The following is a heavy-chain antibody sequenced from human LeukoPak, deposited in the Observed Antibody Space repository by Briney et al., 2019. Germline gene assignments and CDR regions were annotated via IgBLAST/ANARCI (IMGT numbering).Heavy chain of an antibody. Sequence: GGSLRLSCAASGFSFSSYAMSWVRQAPGKGLEGASTISVSGDTTYYADSVKGRFTISRDNSRNTLYLQMNSLTAEDTAVYYCARAMANFDYWGQGALVTVSS. CDR1: GFSFSSYA. CDR3: ARAMANFDY. V-gene: IGHV3-23*01. CDR2: ISVSGDTT. J-gene: IGHJ4*02. D-gene: IGHD3-10*01.